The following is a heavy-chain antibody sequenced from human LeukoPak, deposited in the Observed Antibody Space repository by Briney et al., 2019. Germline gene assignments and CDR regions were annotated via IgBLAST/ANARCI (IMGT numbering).Heavy chain of an antibody. V-gene: IGHV3-30*18. CDR2: ISYDGSNK. J-gene: IGHJ6*02. Sequence: PGGSLRLSCAASGFTFSSYGMHWVRQAPGKGLEWVAVISYDGSNKYYADSVKGRFTISRDNSKNTLYLQMNSLRAEDTAVYYCAKNIVVVPAARMGYYYYGMDVWGQGTTVTVSS. D-gene: IGHD2-2*01. CDR1: GFTFSSYG. CDR3: AKNIVVVPAARMGYYYYGMDV.